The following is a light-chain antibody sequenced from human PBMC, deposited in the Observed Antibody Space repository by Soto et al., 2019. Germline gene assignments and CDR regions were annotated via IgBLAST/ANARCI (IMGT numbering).Light chain of an antibody. CDR3: QKYNSYSEA. Sequence: IQVTQSPSSLSASVGDRVTITCRASQGIDNHLAWYQQKPGKAPKLLIYGASTLPSGVPSRFSGSGSGTDFTLTISSLQPEDVASYYCQKYNSYSEAFGQGTKV. CDR1: QGIDNH. J-gene: IGKJ1*01. V-gene: IGKV1-27*01. CDR2: GAS.